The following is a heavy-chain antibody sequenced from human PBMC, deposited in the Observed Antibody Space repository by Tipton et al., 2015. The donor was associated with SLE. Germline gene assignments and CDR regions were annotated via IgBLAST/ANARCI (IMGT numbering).Heavy chain of an antibody. D-gene: IGHD3-3*01. V-gene: IGHV3-9*01. CDR2: LAWNSENI. CDR3: TKGVGFDLWGGSPAF. J-gene: IGHJ4*02. CDR1: GFQFDDYA. Sequence: SLRLSCAGSGFQFDDYAMHWVRQAPGKGLEWVSGLAWNSENIGYADSVKGRFTVSRDNAKNHVYLQMSSLRPEDTALYYCTKGVGFDLWGGSPAFWGQGTRVTASS.